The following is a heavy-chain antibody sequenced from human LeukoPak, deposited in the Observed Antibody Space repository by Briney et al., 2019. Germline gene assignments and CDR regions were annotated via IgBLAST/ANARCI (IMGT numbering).Heavy chain of an antibody. CDR3: ARDTSGSQVITYLDY. CDR2: IDSTSTYI. J-gene: IGHJ4*02. Sequence: GGSLRLSCAASGFSFSSSSMSWVRQAPGKGLEWVSYIDSTSTYIFYADSVKGRFTLSRDNAKNSLILQMNILRAEDTAVYYCARDTSGSQVITYLDYWGQGILVTVAS. D-gene: IGHD3-10*01. CDR1: GFSFSSSS. V-gene: IGHV3-21*01.